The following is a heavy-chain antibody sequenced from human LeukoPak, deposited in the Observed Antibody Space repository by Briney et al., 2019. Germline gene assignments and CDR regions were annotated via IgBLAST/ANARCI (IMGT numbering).Heavy chain of an antibody. D-gene: IGHD3-22*01. V-gene: IGHV3-33*01. CDR3: ARDAARYYYDSSGYYSPYYFGY. CDR1: GFTFSSYG. Sequence: PGGSLRLSWAASGFTFSSYGMHWVRQAPGKGLEWVAVIWYDGSNKYYADSVKGRFTISRDNSKNTLYLQMNSLRAEDTAVYYCARDAARYYYDSSGYYSPYYFGYWGQGTLVTVSS. CDR2: IWYDGSNK. J-gene: IGHJ4*02.